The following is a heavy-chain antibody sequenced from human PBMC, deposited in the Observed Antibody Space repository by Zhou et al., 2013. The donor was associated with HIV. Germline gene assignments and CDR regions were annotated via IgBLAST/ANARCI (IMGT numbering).Heavy chain of an antibody. CDR2: ILPIFGTT. Sequence: QVPLCSLGAEVKKPGSSVTVSCKGTFSNYAVSWVRQAPGQGPEWIGKILPIFGTTNYAQKFQGRVTISTDESKSTVDMHLSSLTSQDTAVYYCARGFDRPFYFETWGQGTLVTVSS. J-gene: IGHJ4*02. CDR1: TFSNYA. V-gene: IGHV1-69*05. CDR3: ARGFDRPFYFET.